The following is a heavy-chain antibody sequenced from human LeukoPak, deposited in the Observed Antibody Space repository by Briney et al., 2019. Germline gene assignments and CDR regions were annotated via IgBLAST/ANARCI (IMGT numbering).Heavy chain of an antibody. Sequence: SETLSLTRTVSGGSISSGGYYWSWIRQHPGKGLEWIGYIYYSGSTYYNPSLKSRVTISVDTSKNQFSLKLSSVTAADTAVYYCARKGYYGSGSYFDYWGQGTLVTVSS. CDR1: GGSISSGGYY. D-gene: IGHD3-10*01. CDR3: ARKGYYGSGSYFDY. V-gene: IGHV4-31*03. J-gene: IGHJ4*02. CDR2: IYYSGST.